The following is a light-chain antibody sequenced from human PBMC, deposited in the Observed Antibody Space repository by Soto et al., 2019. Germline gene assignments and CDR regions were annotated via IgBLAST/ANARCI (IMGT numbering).Light chain of an antibody. CDR3: AAWDDSLSGYV. CDR2: RNN. CDR1: SSNIGSNY. Sequence: QAVVTQPPSASGTPGQRVTISCSGSSSNIGSNYVYWYQQLPGTAPKLLTYRNNQRPSGVPDRFSGSKSGTSASLAISGLRSEDEADYYCAAWDDSLSGYVFGTGTQLTVL. J-gene: IGLJ1*01. V-gene: IGLV1-47*01.